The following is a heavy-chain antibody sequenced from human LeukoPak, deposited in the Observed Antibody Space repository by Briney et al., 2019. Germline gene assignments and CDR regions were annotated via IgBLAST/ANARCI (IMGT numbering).Heavy chain of an antibody. J-gene: IGHJ5*01. Sequence: GGSLRLSCAASGFTFSGYSMTWVRQAPGKGLEWVSYISSGSGSIYYADSVKGRFTISRDNAKNSLYLQLNSLRDEDTAVYYCARVVSGIDWFYSWGQGTLVSVSS. D-gene: IGHD1-26*01. CDR3: ARVVSGIDWFYS. V-gene: IGHV3-48*02. CDR1: GFTFSGYS. CDR2: ISSGSGSI.